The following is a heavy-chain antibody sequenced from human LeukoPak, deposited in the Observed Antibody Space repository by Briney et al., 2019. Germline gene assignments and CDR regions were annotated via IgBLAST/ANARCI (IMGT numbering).Heavy chain of an antibody. J-gene: IGHJ4*02. Sequence: ASVTVSCKASGYTFTSYGISWVRQAPGQGLEWMGWISAYNGNTNYAQKLQGRVTMTTDTSTSTAYMELRSLRSDDTAVYYCARDLVLNLYYGSGSYAADYSGQGTLVTVSS. V-gene: IGHV1-18*01. CDR1: GYTFTSYG. D-gene: IGHD3-10*01. CDR2: ISAYNGNT. CDR3: ARDLVLNLYYGSGSYAADY.